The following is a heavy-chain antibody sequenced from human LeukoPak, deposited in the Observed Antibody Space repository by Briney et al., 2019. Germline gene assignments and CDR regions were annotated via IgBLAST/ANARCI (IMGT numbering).Heavy chain of an antibody. Sequence: PSETLSLTCTVSGGSISSYYWNWIRQPPGKGLEWIGYIYYSGGTNYSPSLKSRVTISVDTSKNQFSLKLSSVTAADTAVYYCARGAQVVGPTIFDYWGQGTLATVSS. V-gene: IGHV4-59*01. CDR3: ARGAQVVGPTIFDY. CDR1: GGSISSYY. D-gene: IGHD1-26*01. J-gene: IGHJ4*02. CDR2: IYYSGGT.